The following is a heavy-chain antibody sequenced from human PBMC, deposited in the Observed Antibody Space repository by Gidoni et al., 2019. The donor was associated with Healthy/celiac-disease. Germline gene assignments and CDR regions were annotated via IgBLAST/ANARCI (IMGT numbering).Heavy chain of an antibody. V-gene: IGHV5-10-1*01. J-gene: IGHJ4*02. CDR2: IDPSDSYT. CDR3: ARHQAVDPFDY. D-gene: IGHD6-19*01. Sequence: WVRQMPWTGLEWMGRIDPSDSYTNYSPSFQGHVTISADKSISTAYLQWGSLKASDTAMYYCARHQAVDPFDYWGQGTLVTVSS.